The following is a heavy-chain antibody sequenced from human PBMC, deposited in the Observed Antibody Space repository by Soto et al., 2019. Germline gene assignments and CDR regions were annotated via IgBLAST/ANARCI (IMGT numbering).Heavy chain of an antibody. CDR3: ARLSDGDYYYGMDV. D-gene: IGHD4-17*01. CDR2: LSSGGST. J-gene: IGHJ6*02. CDR1: GFTVRSNY. Sequence: PGGPLRLYCAASGFTVRSNYMSWVRHAPGQGLEWFSVLSSGGSTYYADSVKGRFTISRDNSKNTLYLQMNSLRAEDTAVYYCARLSDGDYYYGMDVWGQGTTVTVSS. V-gene: IGHV3-53*01.